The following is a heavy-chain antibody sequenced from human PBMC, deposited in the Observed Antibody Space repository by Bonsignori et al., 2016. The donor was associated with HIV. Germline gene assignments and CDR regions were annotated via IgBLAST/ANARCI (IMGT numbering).Heavy chain of an antibody. V-gene: IGHV3-7*01. D-gene: IGHD6-13*01. CDR3: ARVVELLAAAGHFDY. CDR2: IKQDGSEK. J-gene: IGHJ4*02. Sequence: VRQAPGKGLEWVANIKQDGSEKYYVDSVKGRFTISRDNAKNSLYLQMNSLRAEDTAVYYCARVVELLAAAGHFDYWGQGTLVTVSS.